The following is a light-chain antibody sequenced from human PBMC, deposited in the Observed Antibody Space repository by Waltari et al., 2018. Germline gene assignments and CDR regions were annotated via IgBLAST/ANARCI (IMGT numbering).Light chain of an antibody. CDR1: SSDVGGYNY. CDR3: SSYTSSSIPWV. V-gene: IGLV2-14*01. Sequence: QSALTQPTSVSGSPGQSITISCTGTSSDVGGYNYVSWYQQHPGKAPKLMIYEVSNRPSGVSKRFSGSKSGNTASLTISGLQAEDEADYYCSSYTSSSIPWVFGGGTKLTVL. CDR2: EVS. J-gene: IGLJ3*02.